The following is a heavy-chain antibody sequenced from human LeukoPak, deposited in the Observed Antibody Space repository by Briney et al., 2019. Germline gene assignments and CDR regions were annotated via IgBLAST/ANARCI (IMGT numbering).Heavy chain of an antibody. D-gene: IGHD3-10*01. V-gene: IGHV3-7*03. CDR3: AKDLGSGSYKALGGFDP. CDR1: GFTFSRFW. J-gene: IGHJ5*02. Sequence: GGSLRLSCEGTGFTFSRFWMNWVRQAPGQGLEWVANIKEDGSEKFYVDSVKGRFTISRDNAKNSLYLQMNSLRAEDTALYYCAKDLGSGSYKALGGFDPWGQGTLVTVSS. CDR2: IKEDGSEK.